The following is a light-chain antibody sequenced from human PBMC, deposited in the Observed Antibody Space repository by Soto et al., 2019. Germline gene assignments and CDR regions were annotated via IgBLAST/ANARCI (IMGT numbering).Light chain of an antibody. Sequence: EIVMTQSPASLSVSPGERVALSCRTGQGVTTNFAWYQQKSGQSPRLPIYDVSTRATGVPARFSGTGSETDFTLTISGLQSEDFAVYYCQQYYNWPQTFGQGTKVDIK. CDR3: QQYYNWPQT. V-gene: IGKV3-15*01. CDR2: DVS. J-gene: IGKJ1*01. CDR1: QGVTTN.